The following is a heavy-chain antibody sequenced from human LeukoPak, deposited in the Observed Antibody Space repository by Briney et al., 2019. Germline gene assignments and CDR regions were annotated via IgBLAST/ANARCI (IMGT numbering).Heavy chain of an antibody. D-gene: IGHD3-22*01. V-gene: IGHV4-59*01. CDR3: ARVLGDYYDSSDYLDAFDI. Sequence: SETLSLTCTVSGGSISSYYWSWIRQPPGKGLEWIGYIYYSGSTIYNPSLKSRVTISVDTSKNQFSLKLTSVTAADTAVYYCARVLGDYYDSSDYLDAFDIWGQGTMVTVSS. CDR2: IYYSGST. J-gene: IGHJ3*02. CDR1: GGSISSYY.